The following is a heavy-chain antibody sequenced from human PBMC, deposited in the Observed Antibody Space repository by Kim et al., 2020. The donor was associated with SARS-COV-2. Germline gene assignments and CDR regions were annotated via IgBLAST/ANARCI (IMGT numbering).Heavy chain of an antibody. CDR2: IDSEGNSM. CDR3: ARGAPLEAE. V-gene: IGHV3-74*03. Sequence: GGSLRLSCAASGFPFSNFWMNWVRQAPGKGLVWVSRIDSEGNSMEYADSVRGRFTISRDNAKNTLSLHMNSLRAEDTAVYFCARGAPLEAEGGQGTLVTVSS. CDR1: GFPFSNFW. J-gene: IGHJ4*02. D-gene: IGHD6-13*01.